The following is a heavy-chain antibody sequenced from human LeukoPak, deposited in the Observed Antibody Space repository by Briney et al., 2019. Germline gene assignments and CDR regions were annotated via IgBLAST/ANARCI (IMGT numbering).Heavy chain of an antibody. CDR1: GGSISSGGYY. J-gene: IGHJ4*02. D-gene: IGHD3-16*01. CDR2: IYYSGST. Sequence: SQTLSLTCTVSGGSISSGGYYWRWIRQHPGKGLEWIGYIYYSGSTYYNPSLKSRVTISVDTSKNQFPLKLSSVTAADTAVYYCARELGGGPFDYWGQGTLVTVSS. CDR3: ARELGGGPFDY. V-gene: IGHV4-31*03.